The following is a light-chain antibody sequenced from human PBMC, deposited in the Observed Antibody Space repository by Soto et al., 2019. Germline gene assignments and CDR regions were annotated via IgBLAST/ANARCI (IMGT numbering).Light chain of an antibody. CDR1: QSISNW. CDR2: DAS. J-gene: IGKJ5*01. Sequence: DIQMTQSPSTLPASVGDRVTITCRASQSISNWLAWYQQKPGKAPKLLIYDASSLESGVPSRFSGSGSGTDFTLTISRLEPEDFAVYYCQQYGNSPITFGQGTRLEIK. V-gene: IGKV1-5*01. CDR3: QQYGNSPIT.